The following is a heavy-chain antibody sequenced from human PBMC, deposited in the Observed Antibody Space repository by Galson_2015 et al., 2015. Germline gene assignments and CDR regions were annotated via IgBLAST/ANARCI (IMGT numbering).Heavy chain of an antibody. CDR3: TTDQGGYSGYDY. D-gene: IGHD5-12*01. V-gene: IGHV3-15*01. J-gene: IGHJ4*02. CDR1: GFTFSNAR. CDR2: IKSKTDGGTT. Sequence: SLRLSCAASGFTFSNARMSWVRQAPGKGLEWVGRIKSKTDGGTTDYAAPVKGRFTISRDDSKNTPYLQMNSLKTEDTAVYYCTTDQGGYSGYDYWGQGTLVTVSS.